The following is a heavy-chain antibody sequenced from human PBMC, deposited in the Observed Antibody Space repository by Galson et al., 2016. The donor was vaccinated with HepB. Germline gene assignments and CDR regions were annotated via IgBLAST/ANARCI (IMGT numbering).Heavy chain of an antibody. CDR2: ISGGGGGT. Sequence: SLRLSCAASGFTFNNFAMTWVRQAPGKGLEWVSVISGGGGGTYYADSVKGRFTISRDNSKNTLYLQVSSLRAEDTAVYYCAKSPPMVKYYFDSGTYSLLPNSFDYWGQGTLVTVSS. V-gene: IGHV3-23*01. CDR1: GFTFNNFA. CDR3: AKSPPMVKYYFDSGTYSLLPNSFDY. D-gene: IGHD3-22*01. J-gene: IGHJ4*02.